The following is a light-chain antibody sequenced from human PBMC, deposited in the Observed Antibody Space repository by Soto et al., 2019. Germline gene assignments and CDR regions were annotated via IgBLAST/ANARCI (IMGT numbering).Light chain of an antibody. CDR3: QPRTNWPPVFT. J-gene: IGKJ3*01. V-gene: IGKV3-11*01. Sequence: EIVLTQSAATLSLSPGERATLSCRASQSVGTYLAWYQQKPGQAPRLLIYDASNRATGIPARFSGSGSGTDFTLTISNLEPEDFAVYYCQPRTNWPPVFTFGPGTKVDIK. CDR1: QSVGTY. CDR2: DAS.